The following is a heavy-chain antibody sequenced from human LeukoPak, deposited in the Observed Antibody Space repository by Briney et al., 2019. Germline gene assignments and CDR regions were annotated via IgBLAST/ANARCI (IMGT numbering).Heavy chain of an antibody. Sequence: ASVKVSCKASGCTFTSYYMHWVRQAPGQGLEWMGIINPSGGSTSYAQKLQGRVTMTTDTSTSTAHMELRSLRSDDTAVYYCAREASLGGNKYPYWGQGTLVTVSS. J-gene: IGHJ4*02. CDR2: INPSGGST. V-gene: IGHV1-46*01. D-gene: IGHD1-26*01. CDR3: AREASLGGNKYPY. CDR1: GCTFTSYY.